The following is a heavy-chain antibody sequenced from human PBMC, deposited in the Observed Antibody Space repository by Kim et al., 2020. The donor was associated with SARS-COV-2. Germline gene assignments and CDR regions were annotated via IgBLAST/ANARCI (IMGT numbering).Heavy chain of an antibody. V-gene: IGHV3-23*01. Sequence: YADSVKGRLTISRDNSKNTLYLQMNSLRAEDTAVYYCTKDGALTPYYFDYWAREPWSPSPQ. D-gene: IGHD7-27*01. CDR3: TKDGALTPYYFDY. J-gene: IGHJ4*02.